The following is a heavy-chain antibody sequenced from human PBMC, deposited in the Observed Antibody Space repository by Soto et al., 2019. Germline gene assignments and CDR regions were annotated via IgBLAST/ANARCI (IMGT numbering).Heavy chain of an antibody. D-gene: IGHD1-26*01. V-gene: IGHV1-46*01. J-gene: IGHJ4*02. Sequence: QVQLVQSGAEVKKPGASVKVSCKASGYTFTSYYMHWVRQAPGQGLEWMGIINPSGGSTSYAQKLQGRVTMTRDTSTSTVYMERSSLRSEDTAVYYCARDSSGSYPLDYWGQGTLVTVSS. CDR2: INPSGGST. CDR1: GYTFTSYY. CDR3: ARDSSGSYPLDY.